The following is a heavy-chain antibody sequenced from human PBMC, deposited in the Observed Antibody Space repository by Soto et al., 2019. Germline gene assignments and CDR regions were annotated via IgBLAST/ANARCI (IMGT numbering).Heavy chain of an antibody. CDR3: ARDAHADSSGYYSDY. V-gene: IGHV1-18*01. Sequence: ASVQVSCKSSGYTFTSYSINWVRQAPGQGLEWMGWISTYSENTKHAQNFQGRVTMTTDTSTSTAYMELKSSRSDDTAVYYCARDAHADSSGYYSDYWGQGTLVTVSS. D-gene: IGHD3-22*01. CDR1: GYTFTSYS. J-gene: IGHJ4*02. CDR2: ISTYSENT.